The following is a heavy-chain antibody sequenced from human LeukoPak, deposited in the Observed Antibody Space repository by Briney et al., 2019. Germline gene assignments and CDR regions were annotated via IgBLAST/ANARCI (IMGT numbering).Heavy chain of an antibody. Sequence: LETLSLTCTVSGGSISSYYWSWIRQPPGKGLEWIGYIYYSGSTNYNPSLKSRVTISVDTSKNQFSLKLSSVTAADTAVYYCARVSRSSYHPFDYWGQGTLVTVSS. CDR3: ARVSRSSYHPFDY. CDR1: GGSISSYY. V-gene: IGHV4-59*01. CDR2: IYYSGST. D-gene: IGHD6-13*01. J-gene: IGHJ4*02.